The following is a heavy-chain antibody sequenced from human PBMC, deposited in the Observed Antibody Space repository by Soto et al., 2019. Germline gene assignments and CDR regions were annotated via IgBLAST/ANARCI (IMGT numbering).Heavy chain of an antibody. V-gene: IGHV1-69*12. CDR2: VIPIFGTA. Sequence: QVQLVQSGAEVKKPGSSVKVSCKASGGTFSSYAISWVRQAPGQGLKWMGGVIPIFGTANYAQKFQGRVTITADESTSTAYMELSSLRSEDTAVYYCARGRYSGSGSRTDYYCYYGMDVWGQGTTVTVSS. CDR3: ARGRYSGSGSRTDYYCYYGMDV. D-gene: IGHD3-10*01. J-gene: IGHJ6*02. CDR1: GGTFSSYA.